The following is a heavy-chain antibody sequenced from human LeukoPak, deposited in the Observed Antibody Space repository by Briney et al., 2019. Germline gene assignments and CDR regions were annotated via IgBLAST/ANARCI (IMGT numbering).Heavy chain of an antibody. V-gene: IGHV1-2*02. Sequence: ASVKVSCKASGYTFTGYYMHWVRQAPGHGLEWMGWINPDSGGTNYAQKFQGRVTMTRDTSINTAYMELSRLRSDDTAVYYCATVREYDTSDQNAFDFWGQGTMVTVSS. CDR1: GYTFTGYY. CDR3: ATVREYDTSDQNAFDF. D-gene: IGHD3-22*01. CDR2: INPDSGGT. J-gene: IGHJ3*01.